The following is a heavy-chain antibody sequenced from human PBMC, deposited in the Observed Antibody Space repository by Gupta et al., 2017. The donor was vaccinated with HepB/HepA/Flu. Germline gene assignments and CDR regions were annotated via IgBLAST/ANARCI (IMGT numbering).Heavy chain of an antibody. Sequence: QLQLQESGPRLAKPSETRSLTSTVPGGSISSSSYYWGWIRQPPGKGLGWIGSNYYSGSTYYNPSLKSRVPISVDTSKSQFSLKLSSVTAADSTVYYCARHLREVPIDYWGQETLVTVSS. V-gene: IGHV4-39*01. CDR3: ARHLREVPIDY. J-gene: IGHJ4*02. D-gene: IGHD1-26*01. CDR2: NYYSGST. CDR1: GGSISSSSYY.